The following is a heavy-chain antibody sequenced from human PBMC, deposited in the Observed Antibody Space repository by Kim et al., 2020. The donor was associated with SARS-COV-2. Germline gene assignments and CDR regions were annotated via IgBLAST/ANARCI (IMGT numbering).Heavy chain of an antibody. J-gene: IGHJ4*02. D-gene: IGHD4-17*01. Sequence: GGSLRLSCAASGLTFSSLWMNWVRLAPGKGLEWVANIKRDGSEKYYVDSVKGRFTISRDSAKNSLYLQMNSLRAEDTAVYYCARDRGYGAGLDYWGQGTLVTVSS. CDR3: ARDRGYGAGLDY. V-gene: IGHV3-7*03. CDR2: IKRDGSEK. CDR1: GLTFSSLW.